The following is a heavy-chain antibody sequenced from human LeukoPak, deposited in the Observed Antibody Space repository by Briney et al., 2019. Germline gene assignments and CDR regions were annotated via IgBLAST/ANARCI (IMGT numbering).Heavy chain of an antibody. J-gene: IGHJ4*02. CDR3: AKAKGWLLPGYYFDY. CDR1: GFTFDDYA. Sequence: GRSLRLSCAASGFTFDDYAMHWVRQAPGKGLEWVSGISWNSGSIGYADSVKGRFTISRDNAKNSLYLQMNSLRAEDTALYYCAKAKGWLLPGYYFDYWGQGTLVTVSS. D-gene: IGHD3-22*01. CDR2: ISWNSGSI. V-gene: IGHV3-9*01.